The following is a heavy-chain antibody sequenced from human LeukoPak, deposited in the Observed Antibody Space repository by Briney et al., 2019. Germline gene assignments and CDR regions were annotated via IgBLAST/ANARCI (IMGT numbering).Heavy chain of an antibody. V-gene: IGHV4-38-2*02. CDR3: ARDQSITMVRGED. D-gene: IGHD3-10*01. CDR2: IYHSGST. CDR1: GYSISSGYY. J-gene: IGHJ4*02. Sequence: PSKTLSLTCTVSGYSISSGYYWGWIRQPPGKGLEWIGSIYHSGSTYYNPSLKSRVTISVDTSKNQFSLKLSSVTAADTAVHYCARDQSITMVRGEDWGQGTLVTVSS.